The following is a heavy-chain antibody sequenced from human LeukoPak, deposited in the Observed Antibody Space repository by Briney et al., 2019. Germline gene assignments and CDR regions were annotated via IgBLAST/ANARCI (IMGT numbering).Heavy chain of an antibody. CDR1: GYTFTSYY. Sequence: GASVKVSCKASGYTFTSYYMHWVRQAPGQGLEWMGIINPSGGSTSYAQKFQGRVTVTRDTSTSTVYMELSSLRSEDTAVYYCARGHCSGGSCYPNWFDPWGQGTLVTVSS. V-gene: IGHV1-46*01. D-gene: IGHD2-15*01. J-gene: IGHJ5*02. CDR3: ARGHCSGGSCYPNWFDP. CDR2: INPSGGST.